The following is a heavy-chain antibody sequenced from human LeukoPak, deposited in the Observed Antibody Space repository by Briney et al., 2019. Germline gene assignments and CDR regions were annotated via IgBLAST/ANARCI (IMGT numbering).Heavy chain of an antibody. D-gene: IGHD4-17*01. CDR2: IYHSGST. J-gene: IGHJ3*02. Sequence: PSETLSLTCTVSGGSISSYYWSWIRQPPGKGLEWIGSIYHSGSTYYNPSLKSRVTISVDTSKNQFSLKLSSVTAADTAVYYCARGSTVTTDDAFDIWGQGTMVTVSS. V-gene: IGHV4-38-2*02. CDR1: GGSISSYY. CDR3: ARGSTVTTDDAFDI.